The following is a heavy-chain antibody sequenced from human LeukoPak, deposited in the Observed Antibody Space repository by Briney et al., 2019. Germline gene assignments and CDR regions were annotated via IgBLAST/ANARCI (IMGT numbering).Heavy chain of an antibody. Sequence: WETLSLTCAVYGGSFSGYYWSWIRQPPGKGLEWIGEINHSGSTNYNPSLKSRVTISVDTSKNQFSLKLSSVTAADTAVYYCARGYYDSSGYLSYLRLNWFDPWGQGTLVTVSS. V-gene: IGHV4-34*01. CDR2: INHSGST. CDR3: ARGYYDSSGYLSYLRLNWFDP. CDR1: GGSFSGYY. D-gene: IGHD3-22*01. J-gene: IGHJ5*02.